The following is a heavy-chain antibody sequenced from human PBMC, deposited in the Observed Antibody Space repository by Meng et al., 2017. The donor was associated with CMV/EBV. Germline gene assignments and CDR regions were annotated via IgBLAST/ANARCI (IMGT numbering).Heavy chain of an antibody. Sequence: SETLSLTCSVSGGSIRSRSSYWGWIRQPPGKAREWIGSIFHSGSTYYNPFLKSRVSMSVDTSTNYFSLRLTSVTAADTAVYYCARDLIQYDFWSGFNWFDPWGQGILVTVSS. V-gene: IGHV4-39*07. CDR1: GGSIRSRSSY. D-gene: IGHD3-3*01. J-gene: IGHJ5*02. CDR2: IFHSGST. CDR3: ARDLIQYDFWSGFNWFDP.